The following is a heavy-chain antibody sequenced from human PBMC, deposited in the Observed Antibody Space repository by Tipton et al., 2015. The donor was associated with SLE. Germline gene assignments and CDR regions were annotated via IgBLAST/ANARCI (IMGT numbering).Heavy chain of an antibody. D-gene: IGHD3-22*01. J-gene: IGHJ3*01. CDR2: IYSSGTT. CDR3: ATSLNYYDTSGPGA. Sequence: TLSLTCTVSGGSITTSSYYWGWIRQPPGKGLEWIGSIYSSGTTYYNPSLKSRVTISVDTSKNHFSLKLTSVTAADTAVYYCATSLNYYDTSGPGAWGQGTMVTVSS. V-gene: IGHV4-39*02. CDR1: GGSITTSSYY.